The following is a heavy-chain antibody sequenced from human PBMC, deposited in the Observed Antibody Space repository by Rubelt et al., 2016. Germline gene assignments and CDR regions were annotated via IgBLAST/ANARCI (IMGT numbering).Heavy chain of an antibody. Sequence: QLQLQESGPGLVKPSETLSLTCAVYGGSFSGYYWSWIRQPPGKGLEWIGEINHSGSTNYNPSLKSRVTISVDTAKNQFSLKLSSVTAADTAVYYCARRPRGYCTNGVCYSAFDIWGQGTMVTVSS. V-gene: IGHV4-34*01. CDR3: ARRPRGYCTNGVCYSAFDI. J-gene: IGHJ3*02. CDR1: GGSFSGYY. CDR2: INHSGST. D-gene: IGHD2-8*01.